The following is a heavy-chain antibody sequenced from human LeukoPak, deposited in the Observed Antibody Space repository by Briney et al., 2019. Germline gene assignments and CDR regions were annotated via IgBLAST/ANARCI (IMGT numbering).Heavy chain of an antibody. CDR2: ISSSSSTI. CDR3: AKGRGLIGGAFDI. CDR1: GFTFSSYG. V-gene: IGHV3-48*04. D-gene: IGHD3-22*01. Sequence: GGSLRLSCAASGFTFSSYGMTWVRQAPGKGLEWVSYISSSSSTIYYADSVKGRFTISRDNSKNSQYLQMNSLGIEDTALYFCAKGRGLIGGAFDIWGQGTMVTVSS. J-gene: IGHJ3*02.